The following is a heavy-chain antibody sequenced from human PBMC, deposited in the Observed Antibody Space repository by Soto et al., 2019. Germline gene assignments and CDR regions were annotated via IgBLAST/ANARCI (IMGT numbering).Heavy chain of an antibody. CDR3: AREGYDILSGQYSWDHWVQH. V-gene: IGHV4-59*01. D-gene: IGHD3-9*01. CDR1: GGSISSYY. J-gene: IGHJ5*02. Sequence: SETLSLTCTVSGGSISSYYWSWIRQPPGKGLEWIGYIYYRGSTNYNPSLKSRVTISVDTSKNQFSLKLSSVTAADTAVYYCAREGYDILSGQYSWDHWVQHCGQGRRVTVPS. CDR2: IYYRGST.